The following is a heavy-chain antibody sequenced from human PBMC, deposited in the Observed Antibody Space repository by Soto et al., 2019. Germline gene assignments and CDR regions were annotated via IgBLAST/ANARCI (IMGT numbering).Heavy chain of an antibody. Sequence: QVQLVQSGAEVKKPTSSVKVSCKASGGNYSTKTISWVRQAPGQAPEWIGRIIPILGIANYAQKLQGRVTITADKSTSTAYMELSSLRSEDTAVYYCARGISNDYGDLIDYWGQGTLVTVSS. CDR3: ARGISNDYGDLIDY. V-gene: IGHV1-69*02. J-gene: IGHJ4*02. D-gene: IGHD4-17*01. CDR2: IIPILGIA. CDR1: GGNYSTKT.